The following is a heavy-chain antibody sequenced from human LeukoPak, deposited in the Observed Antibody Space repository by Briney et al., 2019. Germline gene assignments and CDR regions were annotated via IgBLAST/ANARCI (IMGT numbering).Heavy chain of an antibody. CDR2: INPNSGGT. CDR3: ARARGRYYDSSVPY. J-gene: IGHJ4*02. V-gene: IGHV1-2*02. Sequence: GASVKVSCKASRYTFTGYYMHWVRQAPGQGLEWMGWINPNSGGTNYAQKFQGRVTMTRDTSISTAYMELSRLRSDDTAVYYCARARGRYYDSSVPYWGQGTLVTVSS. CDR1: RYTFTGYY. D-gene: IGHD3-22*01.